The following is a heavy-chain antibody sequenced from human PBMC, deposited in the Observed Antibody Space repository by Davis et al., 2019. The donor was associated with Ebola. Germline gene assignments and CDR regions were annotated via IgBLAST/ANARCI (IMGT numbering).Heavy chain of an antibody. CDR2: ISDRGST. CDR3: AGDTIGLDY. Sequence: PSETLSLTCTVSGGSISSYYWNWVRQPPGKGLAWIGCISDRGSTYYNPSLNNRVTISIDTSRNQFSLKVTSATAADTAVYYCAGDTIGLDYWGQGTLVTVSS. D-gene: IGHD3-10*01. J-gene: IGHJ4*02. V-gene: IGHV4-59*08. CDR1: GGSISSYY.